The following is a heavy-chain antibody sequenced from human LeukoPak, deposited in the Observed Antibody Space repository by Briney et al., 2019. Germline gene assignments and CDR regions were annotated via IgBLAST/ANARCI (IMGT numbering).Heavy chain of an antibody. CDR3: ARGDDSSGWRGAAFDI. CDR2: ISTSSNYI. V-gene: IGHV3-21*01. CDR1: GSTFNNYN. J-gene: IGHJ3*02. D-gene: IGHD6-19*01. Sequence: GGSLRLSCAASGSTFNNYNMNWVRQAPGKGLEWVSSISTSSNYIYYADSVKGRFTISRDNAKNSLYPQMNSLRAEDTALYYCARGDDSSGWRGAAFDIRGQGTMVTVSS.